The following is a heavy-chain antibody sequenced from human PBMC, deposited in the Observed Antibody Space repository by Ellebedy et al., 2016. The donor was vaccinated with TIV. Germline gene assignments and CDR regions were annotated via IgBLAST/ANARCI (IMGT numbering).Heavy chain of an antibody. D-gene: IGHD3-10*01. CDR3: AKDIGPYYYGSGSDYGMDV. Sequence: GGSLRLXXAASGFTFEAYAMHWVRQAPGKGLEWVSGISWSGGRGGYADSVKGRFTISRDNAKNSLYLQMNSLRPDDTALYNCAKDIGPYYYGSGSDYGMDVWGQGTTVSVSS. CDR2: ISWSGGRG. J-gene: IGHJ6*02. V-gene: IGHV3-9*01. CDR1: GFTFEAYA.